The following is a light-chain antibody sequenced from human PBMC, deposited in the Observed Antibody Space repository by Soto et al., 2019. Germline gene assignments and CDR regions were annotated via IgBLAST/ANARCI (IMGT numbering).Light chain of an antibody. CDR1: SSDVGDFKY. CDR2: DVS. J-gene: IGLJ1*01. CDR3: CSSTSSIPPHYV. Sequence: QSALTQPASVSGSPGQSITISCTGSSSDVGDFKYVSWYQQYPDKAPRLLIYDVSKRPSGVSLRFFGSKSGNTASLTISGLQTEDEADYYCCSSTSSIPPHYVFGTGTKVTVL. V-gene: IGLV2-14*03.